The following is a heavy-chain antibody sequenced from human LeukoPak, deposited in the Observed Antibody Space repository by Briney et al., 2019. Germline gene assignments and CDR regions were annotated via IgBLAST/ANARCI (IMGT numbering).Heavy chain of an antibody. CDR3: ARGYGSGPFYFDY. CDR1: GFTFSDHY. CDR2: IRNKANSYTT. Sequence: GGSLRLSCAASGFTFSDHYMDWVRQAPGKGLEWVARIRNKANSYTTEYAASVKGRFTIARDDSKTSLFLQMNSLKTEDTAVYYCARGYGSGPFYFDYWGQGTLVTVSS. J-gene: IGHJ4*02. D-gene: IGHD3-10*01. V-gene: IGHV3-72*01.